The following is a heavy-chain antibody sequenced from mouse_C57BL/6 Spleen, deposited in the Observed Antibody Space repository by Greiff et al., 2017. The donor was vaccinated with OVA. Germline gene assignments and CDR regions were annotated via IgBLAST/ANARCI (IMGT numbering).Heavy chain of an antibody. CDR2: INPNNGGT. CDR1: GYTFTDYN. Sequence: EVKVVESGPELVKPGASVKIPCKASGYTFTDYNMDWVKQSHGKSLEWIGDINPNNGGTIYNQKFKGKATLTVDKSSSTAYMELRSLTSEDTAVYYCARLDYDYGTPFAYWGQGTLVTVSA. CDR3: ARLDYDYGTPFAY. D-gene: IGHD2-4*01. J-gene: IGHJ3*01. V-gene: IGHV1-18*01.